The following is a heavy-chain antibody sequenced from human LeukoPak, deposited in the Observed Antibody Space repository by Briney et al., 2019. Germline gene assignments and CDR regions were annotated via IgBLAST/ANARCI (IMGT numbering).Heavy chain of an antibody. CDR3: ARHEDDYYGSGGYLYFDY. CDR2: IYYSGRT. D-gene: IGHD3-10*01. CDR1: GGSISSRSYY. Sequence: ETLSLTCTVSGGSISSRSYYWGWIRQPPGKGLEWIGSIYYSGRTYYNPSLKSRVTISVDTSKNQFSLKLTSVTAADTAVYYCARHEDDYYGSGGYLYFDYWGQGTLVTVSS. J-gene: IGHJ4*02. V-gene: IGHV4-39*01.